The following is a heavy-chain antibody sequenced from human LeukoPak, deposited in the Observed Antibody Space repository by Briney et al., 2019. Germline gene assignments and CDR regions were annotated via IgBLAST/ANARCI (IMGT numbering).Heavy chain of an antibody. V-gene: IGHV3-49*03. Sequence: PGGSLRLSCTASGSTFGDYAMSWFRQAPGKGLEWVGFIRSKAYGGTTEYAASVKGRFTISRDDSKSIAYLQMNSLKTEDTAVYYCTRPYYYDSSGPFDYWGQGTLVTVSS. J-gene: IGHJ4*02. CDR2: IRSKAYGGTT. CDR1: GSTFGDYA. D-gene: IGHD3-22*01. CDR3: TRPYYYDSSGPFDY.